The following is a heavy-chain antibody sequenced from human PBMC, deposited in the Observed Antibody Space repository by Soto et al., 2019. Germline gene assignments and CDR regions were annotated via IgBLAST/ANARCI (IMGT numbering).Heavy chain of an antibody. Sequence: QVQLQQWGAGLLKPSETLSLTCAVYGGSFSGYYWSWIRQPPGKGLEWIGEINHSGSTNYNPSLKGRFSISVATSMIQLALKLSSVTAAVTAVYYCARGRGQWRASPLVRLELYYWGEGPLVTVAS. CDR1: GGSFSGYY. V-gene: IGHV4-34*01. CDR3: ARGRGQWRASPLVRLELYY. J-gene: IGHJ4*02. CDR2: INHSGST. D-gene: IGHD3-10*01.